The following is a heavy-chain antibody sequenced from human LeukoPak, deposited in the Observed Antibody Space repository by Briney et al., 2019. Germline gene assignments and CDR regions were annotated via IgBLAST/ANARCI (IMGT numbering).Heavy chain of an antibody. CDR3: ARTHIVVDNWFDP. D-gene: IGHD2-2*01. J-gene: IGHJ5*02. CDR1: GGSISSYY. V-gene: IGHV4-59*01. Sequence: SVTLSLTCTVSGGSISSYYWSWIRQPPGKGLEWIGYIYYSGSTNYNPSLKSRVTISVDTSKNQFSLKLSSVTAADTAVYYCARTHIVVDNWFDPWGQGTLVTVSS. CDR2: IYYSGST.